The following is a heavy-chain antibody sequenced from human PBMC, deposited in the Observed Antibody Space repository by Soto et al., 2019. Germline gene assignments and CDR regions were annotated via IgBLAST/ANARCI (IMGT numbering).Heavy chain of an antibody. J-gene: IGHJ6*02. Sequence: GGSVKVSCKSSGGTFSSYAISWVRQAPGQGLEWMGGIIPIFGTANYAQKFQGRVTITGDESTSTAYMELSSLRSEERAVYNFARCQTVKLRLGDRISFFYGMDDWGQGTTVTVSS. V-gene: IGHV1-69*13. CDR1: GGTFSSYA. CDR2: IIPIFGTA. D-gene: IGHD3-16*01. CDR3: ARCQTVKLRLGDRISFFYGMDD.